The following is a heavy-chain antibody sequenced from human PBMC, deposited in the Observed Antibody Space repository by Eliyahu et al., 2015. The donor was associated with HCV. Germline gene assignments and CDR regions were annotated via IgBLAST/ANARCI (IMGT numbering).Heavy chain of an antibody. V-gene: IGHV4-34*01. Sequence: QVQLQQWGAGLLKPSETLSLTCAVYGGSFSGYYWSWIRQPPGKGLEWIGEINHSGSTNYNPSLKSRVTISVDTSKNQFSLKLSSVTAADTAVYYCARVTPRGIAAAGIPAFDYWGQGTLVTVSS. D-gene: IGHD6-13*01. J-gene: IGHJ4*02. CDR3: ARVTPRGIAAAGIPAFDY. CDR1: GGSFSGYY. CDR2: INHSGST.